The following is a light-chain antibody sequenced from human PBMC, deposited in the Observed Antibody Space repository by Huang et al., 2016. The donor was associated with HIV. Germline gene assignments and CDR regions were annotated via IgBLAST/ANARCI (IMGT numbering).Light chain of an antibody. J-gene: IGKJ3*01. CDR3: LQLNTYPGT. CDR2: AAS. Sequence: IQLTQSPSSLSASVGDRVTITCRASQDIISYLAWYQQKPGKAPKLLIYAASTLESGVPSRFSGSGAGTDFTLTINNLQPEDFATYYCLQLNTYPGTFGPGTNVDV. V-gene: IGKV1-9*01. CDR1: QDIISY.